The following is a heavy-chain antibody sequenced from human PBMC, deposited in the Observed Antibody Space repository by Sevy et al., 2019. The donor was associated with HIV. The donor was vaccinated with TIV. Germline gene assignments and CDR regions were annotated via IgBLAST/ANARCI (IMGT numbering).Heavy chain of an antibody. CDR2: VSPHNGDR. V-gene: IGHV1-18*01. D-gene: IGHD2-15*01. Sequence: ASVKVSCKGSGYTFNNYRIHWVRQAPGQGLEGMGWVSPHNGDRNYPPRLQGRITMFTDSSTSTAYMELRNLRSDDTALYYCARAYCSGGRCYSPAYWGQGTLVTVSS. J-gene: IGHJ4*02. CDR3: ARAYCSGGRCYSPAY. CDR1: GYTFNNYR.